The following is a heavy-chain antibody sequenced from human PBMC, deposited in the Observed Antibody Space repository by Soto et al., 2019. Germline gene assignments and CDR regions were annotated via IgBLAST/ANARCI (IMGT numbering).Heavy chain of an antibody. CDR3: ARVGVLVGATTYYYYGMDV. D-gene: IGHD1-26*01. CDR1: GGTFSSYA. V-gene: IGHV1-69*01. Sequence: QVQLVQYGAEVKKPGSSVKVSCKASGGTFSSYAISWVRQAPGQGLEWMGGIIPIFGTANYAQKFQGRVTITADESTSTAYMELSSLRSEDTAVYYCARVGVLVGATTYYYYGMDVWGQGTTVTVSS. CDR2: IIPIFGTA. J-gene: IGHJ6*02.